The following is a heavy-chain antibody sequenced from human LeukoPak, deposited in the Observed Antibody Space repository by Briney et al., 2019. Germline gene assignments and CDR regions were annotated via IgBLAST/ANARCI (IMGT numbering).Heavy chain of an antibody. CDR3: ARVAAGHSVNYFDY. V-gene: IGHV3-48*02. J-gene: IGHJ4*02. CDR1: GFTFSTYA. CDR2: ISSTSGSI. D-gene: IGHD4-23*01. Sequence: PGGSLRPSCAVSGFTFSTYAMNWVRQAPGKGLEWVSYISSTSGSIYYADSVRGRFIISRDNAKNSLYLQMNSLRDEDTAVYYCARVAAGHSVNYFDYWGQGTLVTVSS.